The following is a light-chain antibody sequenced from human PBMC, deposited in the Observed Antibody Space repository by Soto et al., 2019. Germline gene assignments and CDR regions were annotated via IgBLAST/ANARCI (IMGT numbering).Light chain of an antibody. CDR3: QLLNSYPIT. V-gene: IGKV1-9*01. J-gene: IGKJ5*01. Sequence: DIQWTQSPSFLSASVGDRVTITCRASQGISSYLAWYQQKPGKAPKLLVYAASTLQTGVPPRFSGSGYGTEFPLTIRRLQPEHLETHYCQLLNSYPITCGQGTRLEIK. CDR1: QGISSY. CDR2: AAS.